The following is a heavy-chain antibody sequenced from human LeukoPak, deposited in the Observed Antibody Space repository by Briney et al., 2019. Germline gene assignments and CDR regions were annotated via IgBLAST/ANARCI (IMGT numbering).Heavy chain of an antibody. V-gene: IGHV4-61*02. CDR1: GGSISSGSYY. CDR2: IYTSGST. D-gene: IGHD1-26*01. Sequence: SETLSLTCTVPGGSISSGSYYWSWIRQPAGKGLEWIGRIYTSGSTNYNPSLKSRVTISVDTSKNQFSLKLSSVTAADTAVYYCASASRRSYYFDYWGQGTLVAVSS. CDR3: ASASRRSYYFDY. J-gene: IGHJ4*02.